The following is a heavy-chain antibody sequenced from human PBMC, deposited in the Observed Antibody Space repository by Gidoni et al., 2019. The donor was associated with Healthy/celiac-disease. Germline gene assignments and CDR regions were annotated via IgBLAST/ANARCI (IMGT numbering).Heavy chain of an antibody. CDR2: ISYDGSNK. J-gene: IGHJ6*02. CDR1: GLTFSSYA. Sequence: QVQLVESGGGVGMTGGSLSLYCVASGLTFSSYAMHWVRQAPGKGLEWVAVISYDGSNKYYADSVKGRFTISRDNSKNTLYLQMNSLRAEDTAVYYCARDHWHYYYYYGMDVWGQGTTVTVSS. V-gene: IGHV3-30-3*01. CDR3: ARDHWHYYYYYGMDV. D-gene: IGHD1-1*01.